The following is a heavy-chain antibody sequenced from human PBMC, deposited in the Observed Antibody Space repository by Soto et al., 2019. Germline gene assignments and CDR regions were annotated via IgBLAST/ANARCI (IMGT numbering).Heavy chain of an antibody. Sequence: GASVKVSCKASGYTFTIYAMHWVRQAPGQRLEWMGWINAGNGNTKYSQKFQGRVTITRDTSASTAYMELSSLRSEDTAVYYCARLMSHYYDSSGYYSAWGQGTLVTVSS. J-gene: IGHJ5*02. D-gene: IGHD3-22*01. CDR3: ARLMSHYYDSSGYYSA. CDR1: GYTFTIYA. CDR2: INAGNGNT. V-gene: IGHV1-3*01.